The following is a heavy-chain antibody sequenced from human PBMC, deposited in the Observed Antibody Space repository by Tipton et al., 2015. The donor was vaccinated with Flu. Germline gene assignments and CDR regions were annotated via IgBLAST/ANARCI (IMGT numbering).Heavy chain of an antibody. D-gene: IGHD6-19*01. CDR3: ARLSAGWPPWVFDY. J-gene: IGHJ4*02. CDR1: GDSISSDYY. V-gene: IGHV4-38-2*02. Sequence: TLSLTCTISGDSISSDYYWGWIRQPPGKGLEWIGNIFRTGNTYHNPSLKSRVTISIDTSKNQFSLKVFSVTAADTAVYFCARLSAGWPPWVFDYWGQGIAVTVSS. CDR2: IFRTGNT.